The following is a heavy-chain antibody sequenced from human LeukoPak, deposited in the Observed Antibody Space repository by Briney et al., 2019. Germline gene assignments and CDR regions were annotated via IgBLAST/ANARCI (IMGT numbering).Heavy chain of an antibody. CDR2: ISYDGSNK. D-gene: IGHD6-13*01. CDR3: ARDRQTAAAFDY. Sequence: GGSLRLSCAASGFTFSSYAIPWVRQAPGKGLEWVAVISYDGSNKYYADSVKGRFTISRDNSKNTLYLQMNSLRAEDTAVYYCARDRQTAAAFDYWGQGTLVTVSS. V-gene: IGHV3-30*01. J-gene: IGHJ4*02. CDR1: GFTFSSYA.